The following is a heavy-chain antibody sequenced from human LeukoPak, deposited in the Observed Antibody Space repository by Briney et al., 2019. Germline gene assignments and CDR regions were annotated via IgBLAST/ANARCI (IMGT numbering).Heavy chain of an antibody. D-gene: IGHD6-19*01. CDR3: ARGQQWLEAFDY. CDR1: GYNFTTFY. Sequence: ASVKVSCKASGYNFTTFYMHWVRQAPGQGLQWMGMIDPSDGDTTYAQNFQGRITMTRDMSTTTVYMELSRLRSDDTAVYYCARGQQWLEAFDYWGLGTLVTVSS. V-gene: IGHV1-46*01. CDR2: IDPSDGDT. J-gene: IGHJ4*02.